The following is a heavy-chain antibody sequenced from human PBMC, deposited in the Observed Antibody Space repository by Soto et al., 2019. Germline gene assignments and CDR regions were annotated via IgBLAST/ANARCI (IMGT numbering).Heavy chain of an antibody. CDR3: TKNSAYALDY. V-gene: IGHV4-4*02. D-gene: IGHD5-12*01. J-gene: IGHJ4*02. Sequence: SETLSLTCDVSRYSINNNNWWRWVRQPPGGGLEWIGELHHGGSTNYNPSLESRVTFSVDISKNQFFLKLSSVTAAVTAVYYCTKNSAYALDYWGQGTLVTVSS. CDR2: LHHGGST. CDR1: RYSINNNNW.